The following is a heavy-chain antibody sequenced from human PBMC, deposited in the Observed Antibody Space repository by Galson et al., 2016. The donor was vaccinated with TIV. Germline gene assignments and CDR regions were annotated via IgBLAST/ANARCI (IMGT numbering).Heavy chain of an antibody. Sequence: SVKVSCKASGVTFSYFAFSWVRQAPGQGLEWMGGIVPMLGTTNYAQKFQGKVTISADESTTTAYLELSSLRSEDTAVYCRASGRGIYDSSGYFLFDHWGQGTLVTVSS. CDR3: ASGRGIYDSSGYFLFDH. CDR2: IVPMLGTT. D-gene: IGHD3-22*01. J-gene: IGHJ5*02. CDR1: GVTFSYFA. V-gene: IGHV1-69*13.